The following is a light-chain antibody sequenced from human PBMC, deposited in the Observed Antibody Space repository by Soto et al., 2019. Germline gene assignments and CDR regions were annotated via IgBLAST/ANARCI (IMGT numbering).Light chain of an antibody. V-gene: IGKV3-11*01. CDR2: DAS. CDR1: QSVSSF. J-gene: IGKJ1*01. CDR3: QQRSSWT. Sequence: EIVLTQSPATLSLSPGERATLSCRASQSVSSFLGWYQQKPGQAPRLLIYDASNRATGIPPRFSGSGSGTDFTLTSSSLEPEDFAVYYCQQRSSWTFGQGTKVEIK.